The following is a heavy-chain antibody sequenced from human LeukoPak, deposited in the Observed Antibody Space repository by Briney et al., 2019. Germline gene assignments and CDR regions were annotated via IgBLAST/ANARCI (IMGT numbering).Heavy chain of an antibody. CDR1: GFTFSSYW. CDR2: INSDGSIT. Sequence: GGSLRLSCAASGFTFSSYWMHWVRHAPGGGLVWVSEINSDGSITNYADSVKGRFTISRDNAKNTLFLQMNSLRAEDTAVYYCTKLAADDSWGQGTLVTVSS. J-gene: IGHJ4*02. CDR3: TKLAADDS. V-gene: IGHV3-74*01. D-gene: IGHD6-13*01.